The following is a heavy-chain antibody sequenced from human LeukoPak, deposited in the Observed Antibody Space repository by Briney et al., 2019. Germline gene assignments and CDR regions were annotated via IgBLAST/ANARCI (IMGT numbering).Heavy chain of an antibody. D-gene: IGHD3-22*01. CDR1: GGSISSSGYY. V-gene: IGHV4-39*01. CDR3: ARYSSSVGWFDP. CDR2: AYYSGST. Sequence: PSETLSLTCTFSGGSISSSGYYWAWIRQPPGKGLEWIGIAYYSGSTTYNPSLKSRVTISVDTSNNQFSLKLSSVTAADTAVYYCARYSSSVGWFDPWGQGTLVTVSS. J-gene: IGHJ5*02.